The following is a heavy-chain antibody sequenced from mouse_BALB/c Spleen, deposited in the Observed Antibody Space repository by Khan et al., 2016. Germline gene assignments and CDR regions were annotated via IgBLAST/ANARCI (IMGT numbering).Heavy chain of an antibody. CDR2: IDPATGNA. D-gene: IGHD3-2*02. V-gene: IGHV14-3*02. CDR3: ARSGVVPHFDY. J-gene: IGHJ2*01. Sequence: VQLQQPGAELVKPGASVKLSCTASGFNIKGTYVHWVKQRPEQGLEWMGRIDPATGNAEYDPKFQGKPTITADTSSNTAYLQLSSLTSEDTDVYCWARSGVVPHFDYWGQGTTLTVSS. CDR1: GFNIKGTY.